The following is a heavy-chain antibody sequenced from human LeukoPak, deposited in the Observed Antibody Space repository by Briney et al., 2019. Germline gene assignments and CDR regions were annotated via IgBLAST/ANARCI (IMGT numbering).Heavy chain of an antibody. Sequence: ASVKVSCKASGYTFTNYGVSWVRQAPGQGLEWMGWISGYNGYTNYAQKFQFRVTMTTDTSTSTAYMELRSLTSDDTAVYYCAREEPRERANDFWSGSLYYFDYWGQGTLVTVSS. D-gene: IGHD3-3*01. J-gene: IGHJ4*02. CDR2: ISGYNGYT. CDR1: GYTFTNYG. CDR3: AREEPRERANDFWSGSLYYFDY. V-gene: IGHV1-18*01.